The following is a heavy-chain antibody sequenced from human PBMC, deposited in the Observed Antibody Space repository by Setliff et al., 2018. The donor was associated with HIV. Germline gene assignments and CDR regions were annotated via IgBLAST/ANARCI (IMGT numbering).Heavy chain of an antibody. V-gene: IGHV3-7*01. D-gene: IGHD3-22*01. J-gene: IGHJ4*02. Sequence: GSLRLSCAASGFTFTTYWMSWVRQSPGKGLEWVANINQNGREKYYVDSVKGRFTISRDNVKNSVYLQMNSLRGEDTAVYYCAGSRGYFVKADWGQGTLVTVSS. CDR1: GFTFTTYW. CDR3: AGSRGYFVKAD. CDR2: INQNGREK.